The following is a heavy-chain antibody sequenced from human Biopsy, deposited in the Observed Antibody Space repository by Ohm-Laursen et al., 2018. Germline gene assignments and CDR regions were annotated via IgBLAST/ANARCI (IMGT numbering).Heavy chain of an antibody. CDR2: SFLLFNTA. CDR3: ARFPLGAYDDSGSYRAVEHWYFDL. CDR1: GGTFTNHA. V-gene: IGHV1-69*06. J-gene: IGHJ2*01. Sequence: GSSANASSNASGGTFTNHAVGWVRQAPGQGREWVGSSFLLFNTANYADTFQGRVTLTADKSTTTAYIELSSLRSEDTAIYYCARFPLGAYDDSGSYRAVEHWYFDLWGRGTLVTVSS. D-gene: IGHD3-22*01.